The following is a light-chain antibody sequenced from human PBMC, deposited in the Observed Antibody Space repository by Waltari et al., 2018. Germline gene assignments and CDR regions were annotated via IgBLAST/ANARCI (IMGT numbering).Light chain of an antibody. V-gene: IGKV1-5*03. CDR1: QSISDW. Sequence: DIQMTQSQSTLSASVGDRVTITCRASQSISDWVAWYQHQPGKAPNLLIYEASSLESGVPSRFSGSGSGAEFTLTISSLQPDDFATYYCQHYNIYPVMFGQGTRLEIK. J-gene: IGKJ5*01. CDR3: QHYNIYPVM. CDR2: EAS.